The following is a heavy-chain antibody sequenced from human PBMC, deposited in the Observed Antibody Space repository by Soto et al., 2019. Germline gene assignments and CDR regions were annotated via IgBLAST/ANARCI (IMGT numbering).Heavy chain of an antibody. J-gene: IGHJ4*01. CDR3: TTDSYTSVIVVRFDY. CDR1: GFAFSNAW. D-gene: IGHD3-22*01. Sequence: GGSLRLSCAASGFAFSNAWINWIRQAPGKGLEWVGRIKSKGHGGTTDFAAPVRGRFAISRDDSRNLVYMQMNSLNTEDTAVYYCTTDSYTSVIVVRFDYWGHGTLVTVSS. CDR2: IKSKGHGGTT. V-gene: IGHV3-15*07.